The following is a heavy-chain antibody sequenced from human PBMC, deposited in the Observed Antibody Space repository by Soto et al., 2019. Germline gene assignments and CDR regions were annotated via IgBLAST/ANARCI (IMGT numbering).Heavy chain of an antibody. Sequence: GGSLRLSCAASGFTFSNAWMNWVRQAPGKGLEWVGRIKSKTDGGTTDYAAPVKGRFTISRDDSKNTLYLQMNSLKTEDTAVYYCARAPADWPFDYWGQGSLVTVSS. CDR2: IKSKTDGGTT. CDR1: GFTFSNAW. CDR3: ARAPADWPFDY. J-gene: IGHJ4*02. V-gene: IGHV3-15*07. D-gene: IGHD3-9*01.